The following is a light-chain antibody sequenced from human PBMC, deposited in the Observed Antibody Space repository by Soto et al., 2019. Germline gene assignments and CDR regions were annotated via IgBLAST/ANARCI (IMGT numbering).Light chain of an antibody. Sequence: EIVLTQFPGTLSLSPGERATLSCWASQSVTSNYLAWYQQKPGQAPRLLIYGASNRATGIPDRFSGSGSGTDVTLTISRLEPEDVAVYYCQQYGNSPRTFGQGTKLEIK. V-gene: IGKV3-20*01. CDR1: QSVTSNY. CDR3: QQYGNSPRT. CDR2: GAS. J-gene: IGKJ2*01.